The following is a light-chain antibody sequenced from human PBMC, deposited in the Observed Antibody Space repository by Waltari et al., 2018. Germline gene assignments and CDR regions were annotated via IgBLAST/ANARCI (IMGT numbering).Light chain of an antibody. Sequence: IVMTQSPDSLAVSLGARATLNCKSIPTHLYSSNNKNSLACYQQKPHTPPKLLIYWASTRESGVPERDSGSGAGTEFTLTSGSLEAEDVAVYYLEQYYITPPVTFGPGTKVDIK. CDR2: WAS. J-gene: IGKJ3*01. V-gene: IGKV4-1*01. CDR3: EQYYITPPVT. CDR1: PTHLYSSNNKNS.